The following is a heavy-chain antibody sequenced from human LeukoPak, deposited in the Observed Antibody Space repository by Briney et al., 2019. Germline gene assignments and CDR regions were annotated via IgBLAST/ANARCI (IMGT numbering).Heavy chain of an antibody. V-gene: IGHV4-34*01. Sequence: SETLSLTCAVYGGSFSGYYWSWIRQPPGKGLEWIGEINHSGSTNYNPSLKSRVTISVDTSKNQFSLKLSSVTAADTAVYYCAREVTGTPQSEYYFDYWGQGTLVTVSS. CDR1: GGSFSGYY. D-gene: IGHD1/OR15-1a*01. CDR2: INHSGST. J-gene: IGHJ4*02. CDR3: AREVTGTPQSEYYFDY.